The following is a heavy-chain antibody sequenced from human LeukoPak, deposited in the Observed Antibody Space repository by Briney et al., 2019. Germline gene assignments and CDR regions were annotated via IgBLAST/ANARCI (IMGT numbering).Heavy chain of an antibody. CDR3: ARGGDSVMVEFDY. J-gene: IGHJ4*02. D-gene: IGHD5-18*01. CDR2: IYPNSGGT. CDR1: GYTFTDSY. Sequence: ASVKVSCKASGYTFTDSYLYWVRQAPGQGLEWMGWIYPNSGGTNYAQKFQGRVTMTRDTSISTAYMELSRLRSDDTAVYYCARGGDSVMVEFDYWGQGTLVTVSS. V-gene: IGHV1-2*02.